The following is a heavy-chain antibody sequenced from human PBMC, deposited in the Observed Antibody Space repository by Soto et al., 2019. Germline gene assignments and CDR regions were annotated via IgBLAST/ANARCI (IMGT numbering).Heavy chain of an antibody. Sequence: GASVKVSCKASGYTFISYGVSWVRQAPGQGLEWMGWISGNTGKTNYAQKLQGRVTMTTDTSTSTAYMELSRLRSDDTAVYYCARSARPKLITMVRGSTSANYGMDVWGQGTTVTVSS. CDR1: GYTFISYG. CDR3: ARSARPKLITMVRGSTSANYGMDV. V-gene: IGHV1-18*01. J-gene: IGHJ6*02. CDR2: ISGNTGKT. D-gene: IGHD3-10*01.